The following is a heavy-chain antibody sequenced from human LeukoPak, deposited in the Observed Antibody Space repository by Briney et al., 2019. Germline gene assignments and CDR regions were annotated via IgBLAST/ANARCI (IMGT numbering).Heavy chain of an antibody. CDR2: IYYSGST. CDR3: AREGGGAAIWPTNAFDI. J-gene: IGHJ3*02. V-gene: IGHV4-59*01. Sequence: PSETLSLTCTVSGGSISSYYWSWIRQPPGKGLEWIGYIYYSGSTNYNPSLKSRVTISVDTSKNQFSLKLSSVTAADTAVYYCAREGGGAAIWPTNAFDIWGQGAMVTVSS. D-gene: IGHD2-2*01. CDR1: GGSISSYY.